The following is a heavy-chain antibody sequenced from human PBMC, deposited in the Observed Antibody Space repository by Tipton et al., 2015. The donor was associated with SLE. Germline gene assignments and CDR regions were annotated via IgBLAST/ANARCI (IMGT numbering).Heavy chain of an antibody. D-gene: IGHD3-22*01. CDR1: GFTFSTYG. J-gene: IGHJ3*02. V-gene: IGHV3-33*06. CDR3: AKDLTMIVGDAFDI. Sequence: SLRLSYAASGFTFSTYGMHWVRQAPGKGLEWVAVIWFDGSNKYYADSVKGRFTISRDNSKNTLYLQMNSLRAEDTAVYYCAKDLTMIVGDAFDIWGQGTMVTVSS. CDR2: IWFDGSNK.